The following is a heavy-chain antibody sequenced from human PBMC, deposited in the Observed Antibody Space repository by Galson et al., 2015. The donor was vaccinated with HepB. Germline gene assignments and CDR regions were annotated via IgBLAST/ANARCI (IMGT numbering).Heavy chain of an antibody. V-gene: IGHV3-23*01. Sequence: SLRLSCAASGFIFNGYAMSWVRQAPGKGLEWVSTISNDGNTPYYADPVKGRFTISRDNSKNTLHLQMGSLRAEDTAVYYCVAWYFFEHWGQGTLVTVSS. CDR3: VAWYFFEH. J-gene: IGHJ4*02. D-gene: IGHD2-8*02. CDR2: ISNDGNTP. CDR1: GFIFNGYA.